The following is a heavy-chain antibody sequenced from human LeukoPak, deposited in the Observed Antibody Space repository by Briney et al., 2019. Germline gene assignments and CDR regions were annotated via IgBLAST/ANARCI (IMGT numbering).Heavy chain of an antibody. CDR3: AKDRDLRYFDWLPPTFDY. Sequence: PGGSLRLSCAASGFTFSSYAMSWVRQAPGKGLEWVSAISGSGGSTYYADSVKGRFTISRDNSKNTPYLQMNSLRAEDTAVYYCAKDRDLRYFDWLPPTFDYWGQGTLVTVSS. CDR2: ISGSGGST. CDR1: GFTFSSYA. J-gene: IGHJ4*02. D-gene: IGHD3-9*01. V-gene: IGHV3-23*01.